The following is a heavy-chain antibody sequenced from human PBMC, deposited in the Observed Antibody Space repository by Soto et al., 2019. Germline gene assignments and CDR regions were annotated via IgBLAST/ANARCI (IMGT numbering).Heavy chain of an antibody. J-gene: IGHJ5*02. CDR1: GGSFSGYY. Sequence: QVQLQQWGAGLLKPSETLSLTCAVYGGSFSGYYWSWIRQPPGKGLEWIGEINHSGSTNYNPSLKSRVTISVDPSKNQFSLKLSSVTAADTAVYYCARGGYCDILTGYTWAWFDPWGQGTLVTVSS. CDR2: INHSGST. D-gene: IGHD3-9*01. V-gene: IGHV4-34*01. CDR3: ARGGYCDILTGYTWAWFDP.